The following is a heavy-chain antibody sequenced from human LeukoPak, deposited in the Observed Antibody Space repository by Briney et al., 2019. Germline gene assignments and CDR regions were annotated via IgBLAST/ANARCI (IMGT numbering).Heavy chain of an antibody. CDR2: INSTGST. J-gene: IGHJ5*02. CDR1: GGSISSYY. D-gene: IGHD3-10*01. Sequence: PSETLSLTCTVSGGSISSYYWSWIRQPAGKGLEWIGRINSTGSTNYNPSLKSRVTMSVDTSKNQFSLRLSSVTAADTAVYYCARDHQLYGSPWDWFDPWGQGKLVTVSS. CDR3: ARDHQLYGSPWDWFDP. V-gene: IGHV4-4*07.